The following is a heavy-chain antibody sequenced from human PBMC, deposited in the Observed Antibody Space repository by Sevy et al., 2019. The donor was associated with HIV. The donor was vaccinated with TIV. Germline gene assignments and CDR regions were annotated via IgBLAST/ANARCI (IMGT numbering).Heavy chain of an antibody. CDR2: IYYNGHI. CDR1: GGSITSLY. J-gene: IGHJ4*02. CDR3: AGENAWGRGYS. D-gene: IGHD1-26*01. V-gene: IGHV4-59*08. Sequence: SETLSLTCTVSGGSITSLYWNWIRQPPGKGLEWIANIYYNGHINYNPSLKSLVTISLETSKNQYSLGLSSVTAADTAMYYCAGENAWGRGYSWGQGTLVTVSS.